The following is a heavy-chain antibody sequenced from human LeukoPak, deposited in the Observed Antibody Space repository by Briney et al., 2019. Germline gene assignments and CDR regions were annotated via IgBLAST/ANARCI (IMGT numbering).Heavy chain of an antibody. V-gene: IGHV3-74*01. CDR3: ASSDRLDY. CDR2: IFSDGSTT. CDR1: GFTFSATW. J-gene: IGHJ4*02. Sequence: GGSLRLSCAASGFTFSATWMHWVRQAPGKGLVWVSRIFSDGSTTTYADSVKGRFTISRDNAKNTLYLQINSLRAEDTAAYYCASSDRLDYWGQGTLLTVSS. D-gene: IGHD1-14*01.